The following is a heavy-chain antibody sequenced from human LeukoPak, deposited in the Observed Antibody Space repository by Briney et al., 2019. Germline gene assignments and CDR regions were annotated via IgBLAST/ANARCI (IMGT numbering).Heavy chain of an antibody. V-gene: IGHV3-53*01. CDR3: ARDTGYSGWADAFDI. Sequence: GGSLRLSCAASGSTVSSNYMSRVRQAPGKGLEWVSVIYSGGSTYYADSVKGRFTISRDNSKNTLYLQMNSLRAEDTAVYYCARDTGYSGWADAFDIWGQGTMVTVSS. D-gene: IGHD5-12*01. CDR2: IYSGGST. J-gene: IGHJ3*02. CDR1: GSTVSSNY.